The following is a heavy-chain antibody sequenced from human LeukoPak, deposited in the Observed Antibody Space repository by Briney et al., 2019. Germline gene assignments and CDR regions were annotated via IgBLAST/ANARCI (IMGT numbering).Heavy chain of an antibody. Sequence: GGSLRLACAASGFTFSSYAMRWVRQAAGKGLEWVSAISVIGGSTYYADSVKGRFTISRDNCKNTLYLQMNSLRAEDTAVYYCAKDAHYGDYVVVWGQGTLVTVSS. J-gene: IGHJ4*02. CDR2: ISVIGGST. D-gene: IGHD4-17*01. CDR3: AKDAHYGDYVVV. V-gene: IGHV3-23*01. CDR1: GFTFSSYA.